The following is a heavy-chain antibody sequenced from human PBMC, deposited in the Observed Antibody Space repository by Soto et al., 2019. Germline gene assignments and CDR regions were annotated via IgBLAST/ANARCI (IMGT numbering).Heavy chain of an antibody. J-gene: IGHJ5*02. CDR1: GYSFTSYW. CDR2: IYPGDSDT. V-gene: IGHV5-51*01. CDR3: ARRIREMATPGYWFGP. Sequence: EVQLVQSGAEVKKPGESLKISCKGSGYSFTSYWIGWVRQMPGKGLEWMGIIYPGDSDTRYSPSFQGQVTISADKSIGTAYLQWSSLKASHTAMYYCARRIREMATPGYWFGPWGQGTLVTVSS. D-gene: IGHD5-12*01.